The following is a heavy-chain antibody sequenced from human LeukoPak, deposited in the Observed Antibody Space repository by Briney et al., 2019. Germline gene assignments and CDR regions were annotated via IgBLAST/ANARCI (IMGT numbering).Heavy chain of an antibody. CDR2: ISYDGNNK. J-gene: IGHJ4*02. CDR3: ATTPSSISCCKGYFDH. V-gene: IGHV3-30*03. D-gene: IGHD2-2*01. Sequence: GGSLRLSCAASGFSFSTYGMHWVRQAPGKGLGGVAVISYDGNNKEYADSVKGRFTISRDTSKNTLYLQMNSLRTEDTAVYYCATTPSSISCCKGYFDHWGQGTLVTVSS. CDR1: GFSFSTYG.